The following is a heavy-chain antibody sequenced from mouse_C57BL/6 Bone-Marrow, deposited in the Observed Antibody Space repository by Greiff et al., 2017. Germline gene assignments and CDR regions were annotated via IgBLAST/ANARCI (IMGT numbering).Heavy chain of an antibody. CDR1: GFNFSDYY. CDR2: ISNGGGST. Sequence: EVQGVESGGGLVQPGGSLKLSCAASGFNFSDYYMYWVRQTPEKRLEWVAYISNGGGSTYYPDTVKGRFTISRDNAKNTLYLQMSRLKSEDTAMYYCARRGDDYDDYAMDYWGQGTSVTVSS. V-gene: IGHV5-12*01. J-gene: IGHJ4*01. CDR3: ARRGDDYDDYAMDY. D-gene: IGHD2-4*01.